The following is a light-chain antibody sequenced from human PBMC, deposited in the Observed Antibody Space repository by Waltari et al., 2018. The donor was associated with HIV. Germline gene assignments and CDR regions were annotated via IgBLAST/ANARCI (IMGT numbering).Light chain of an antibody. CDR2: GVN. J-gene: IGLJ2*01. Sequence: QSALTQPASVSGSPGQSITISCTGTSSDIGAYDYVSWFQHHPGKAPQLIIFGVNGRPSGVSNRFSGSKSGNTASLAISGLQAEDESDFYCSSYTRTGTLIFGGGTKVTVL. CDR1: SSDIGAYDY. CDR3: SSYTRTGTLI. V-gene: IGLV2-14*01.